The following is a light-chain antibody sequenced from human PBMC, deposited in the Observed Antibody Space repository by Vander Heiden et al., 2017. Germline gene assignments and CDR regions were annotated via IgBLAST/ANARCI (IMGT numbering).Light chain of an antibody. V-gene: IGKV2-28*01. Sequence: DIVMTKSPLSLPVTPGEPASISCRSSQSRLNSNGYNYLDWYLQKPGQAPQLLIYLGSNRASGVPDRFSGSGSGTDFTLKISRVEAEDVGVYYCRQALQTLRAFGQGTQMEIK. CDR1: QSRLNSNGYNY. CDR3: RQALQTLRA. J-gene: IGKJ5*01. CDR2: LGS.